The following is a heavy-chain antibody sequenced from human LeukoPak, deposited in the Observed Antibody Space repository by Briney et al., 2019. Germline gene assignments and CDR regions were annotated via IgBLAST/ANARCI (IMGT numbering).Heavy chain of an antibody. CDR3: ARADYYDSSGPPPFDY. J-gene: IGHJ4*02. CDR2: MNPNSGNT. V-gene: IGHV1-8*01. CDR1: GYTFTSYD. D-gene: IGHD3-22*01. Sequence: ASVKVSCKASGYTFTSYDINWVRQATGQGLEWMGWMNPNSGNTGYAQKFQGRVTVTRNTSISTAYMELSSLRSEDTAVYYCARADYYDSSGPPPFDYWGQGTLVTVSS.